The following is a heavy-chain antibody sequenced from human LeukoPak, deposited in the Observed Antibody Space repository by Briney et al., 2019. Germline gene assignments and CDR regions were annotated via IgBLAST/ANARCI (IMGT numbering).Heavy chain of an antibody. CDR3: ARGGRTTWHGMDV. Sequence: PGRSLRLSCAASGFTFSFYGMHWVRQAPGKGLEWVAVIWYDGSNKNYADSVKGRFTISRDNSKNTLYLQMNSLRAEDTAVYYCARGGRTTWHGMDVWGQGTTVTVSS. CDR1: GFTFSFYG. D-gene: IGHD4-17*01. V-gene: IGHV3-33*01. J-gene: IGHJ6*02. CDR2: IWYDGSNK.